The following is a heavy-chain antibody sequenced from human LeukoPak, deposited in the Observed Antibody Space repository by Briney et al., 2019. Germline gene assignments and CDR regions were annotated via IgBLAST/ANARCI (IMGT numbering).Heavy chain of an antibody. Sequence: GGSLRLSCAASGFTVSSIHMVWVRQAPGKGLEWVSVTYTGGNSYYADSVKGRFIISRSISKNTLYLQMNSLRAEDSALYYCARGGRGSAAVVAPRSFDIWGQGTMVTVSS. V-gene: IGHV3-53*01. CDR2: TYTGGNS. D-gene: IGHD3-22*01. J-gene: IGHJ3*02. CDR3: ARGGRGSAAVVAPRSFDI. CDR1: GFTVSSIH.